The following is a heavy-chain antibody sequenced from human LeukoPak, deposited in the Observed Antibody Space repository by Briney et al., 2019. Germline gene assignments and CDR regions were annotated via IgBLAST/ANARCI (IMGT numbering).Heavy chain of an antibody. J-gene: IGHJ4*02. CDR1: GGSLSSDNW. V-gene: IGHV4-4*02. CDR3: ALGRATLSSPFDY. D-gene: IGHD2/OR15-2a*01. CDR2: IYHSGST. Sequence: SETLSLTCGVSGGSLSSDNWWNWLRQPPGKGLEWIGDIYHSGSTNYNPSLKSRVTISVDTSKNQFSLKLSSVTAADTAVYYCALGRATLSSPFDYWGQGTLVTVSS.